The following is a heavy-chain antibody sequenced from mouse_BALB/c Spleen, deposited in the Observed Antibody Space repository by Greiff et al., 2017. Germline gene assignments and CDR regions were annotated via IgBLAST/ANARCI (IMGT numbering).Heavy chain of an antibody. CDR2: INPNYDST. Sequence: VQLQQFGAELVKPGASVKISCKASGYTFTDYNMDWVQQSPGKSLEWIGDINPNYDSTSYNQKFKGKATLTVDKSSSTAYMELRSLTSEDTAVYYSARKQYYGSSCWFAYWGQGALVTVSA. J-gene: IGHJ3*01. CDR1: GYTFTDYN. D-gene: IGHD1-1*01. V-gene: IGHV1-18*01. CDR3: ARKQYYGSSCWFAY.